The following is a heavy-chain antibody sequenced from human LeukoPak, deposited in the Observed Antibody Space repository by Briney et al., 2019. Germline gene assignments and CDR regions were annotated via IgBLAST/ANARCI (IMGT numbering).Heavy chain of an antibody. CDR3: AKRSQITMIVKGYYFDY. D-gene: IGHD3-22*01. CDR2: ISSSSSTI. J-gene: IGHJ4*02. Sequence: GGSLRLSCAASGFTFSSYGMTWVRQAPGKGLEWVSYISSSSSTIYYADSVKGRFTISRDNSKNTLYLQMNSLRAEDTAVYYCAKRSQITMIVKGYYFDYWGQGTLVTVSS. CDR1: GFTFSSYG. V-gene: IGHV3-48*01.